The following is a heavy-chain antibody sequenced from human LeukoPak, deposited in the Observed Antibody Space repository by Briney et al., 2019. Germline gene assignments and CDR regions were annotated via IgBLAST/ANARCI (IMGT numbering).Heavy chain of an antibody. CDR3: ARGARAGYSSGWYGQ. J-gene: IGHJ5*02. CDR1: GGSFSGYY. D-gene: IGHD6-19*01. Sequence: ETSETLSLTCAVYGGSFSGYYWSWIRQPPGKGLEWIGEINHSGSTDYNPSLKSRVTISVDTSKNQFSLKLSSVTAADTAVYYCARGARAGYSSGWYGQWGQGTLVTVSS. CDR2: INHSGST. V-gene: IGHV4-34*01.